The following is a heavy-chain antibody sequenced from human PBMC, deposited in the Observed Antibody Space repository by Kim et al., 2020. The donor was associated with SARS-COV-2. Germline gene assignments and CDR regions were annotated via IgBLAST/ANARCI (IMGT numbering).Heavy chain of an antibody. CDR2: IDPSDSYT. CDR3: ARHRWYGSGRGGMDV. D-gene: IGHD3-10*01. V-gene: IGHV5-10-1*01. Sequence: GESLKISCKGSGYSFTSYWISWVRQMPGKGLEWMGRIDPSDSYTNYSPSFQGHVTISADKSISTAYLQWSSLKASDTAMYYCARHRWYGSGRGGMDVWGQGTTVTVSS. CDR1: GYSFTSYW. J-gene: IGHJ6*02.